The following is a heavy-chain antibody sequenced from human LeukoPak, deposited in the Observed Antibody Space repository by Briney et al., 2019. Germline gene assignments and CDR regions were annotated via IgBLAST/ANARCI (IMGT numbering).Heavy chain of an antibody. CDR1: GFTFSSYS. Sequence: GGSLRLSCAASGFTFSSYSMNWVRQAPGKGLEWVSSISGSSSYIYYGDSVKGRFTISRDNAKNSLFLQMNSLRAEDTAVYYGARAVVRGVIVPADAFDIWGQGTMVTVSS. CDR2: ISGSSSYI. CDR3: ARAVVRGVIVPADAFDI. V-gene: IGHV3-21*01. J-gene: IGHJ3*02. D-gene: IGHD3-10*01.